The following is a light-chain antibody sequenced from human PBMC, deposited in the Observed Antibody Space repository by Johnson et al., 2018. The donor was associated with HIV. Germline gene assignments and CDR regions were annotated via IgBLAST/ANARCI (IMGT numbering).Light chain of an antibody. CDR2: DNN. CDR3: KTWDSRLSVGHV. CDR1: SSNIGNNY. V-gene: IGLV1-51*01. Sequence: QSVLTQPPSVSAAPGQKVTISCSGSSSNIGNNYVSWYQQLPGTAPKLLIYDNNKRPSGTPDRFSGSKSGTSATLRITGLQTGDEADYYCKTWDSRLSVGHVFGTGTKVTVL. J-gene: IGLJ1*01.